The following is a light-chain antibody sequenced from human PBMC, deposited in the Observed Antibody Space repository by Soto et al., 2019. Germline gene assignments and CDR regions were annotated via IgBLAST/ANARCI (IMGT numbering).Light chain of an antibody. Sequence: HSALTQPASVSGSPGQSITISCTGTSSDVGGYKFVSWYQQHPGKAPKLMIYEVSNRPSGVSSRFSGSKSGNTASLTISGLQAEDEADYYCGSYTGSIYVFGTGAKVTLL. V-gene: IGLV2-14*01. CDR3: GSYTGSIYV. CDR1: SSDVGGYKF. CDR2: EVS. J-gene: IGLJ1*01.